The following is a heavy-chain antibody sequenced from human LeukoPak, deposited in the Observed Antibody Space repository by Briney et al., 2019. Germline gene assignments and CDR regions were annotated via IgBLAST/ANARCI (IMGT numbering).Heavy chain of an antibody. D-gene: IGHD5-18*01. Sequence: SETLSLTCIVSGCSIRSDYWSWIRQPPGKVLELIGYIYYSGSTNYNPSLKSRVTISVDTSKNQFSLKLNSVTAADTAVYFCARERAAMDSWGQGTLVTVSS. CDR3: ARERAAMDS. V-gene: IGHV4-59*01. CDR1: GCSIRSDY. J-gene: IGHJ4*02. CDR2: IYYSGST.